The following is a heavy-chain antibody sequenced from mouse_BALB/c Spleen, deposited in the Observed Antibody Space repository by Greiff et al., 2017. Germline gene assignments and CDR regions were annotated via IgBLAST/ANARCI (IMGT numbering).Heavy chain of an antibody. Sequence: VQLQQSGAELAKPGASVKMSCKASGYTFTSYWMHWVKQRPGQGLEWIGYINPSTGYTEYNQKFKDKATLTADKSSSTAYMQLSSLTSEDSAVYYCARHYGSSHWYFDVWGAGTTVTVSS. CDR3: ARHYGSSHWYFDV. CDR1: GYTFTSYW. D-gene: IGHD1-1*01. J-gene: IGHJ1*01. CDR2: INPSTGYT. V-gene: IGHV1-7*01.